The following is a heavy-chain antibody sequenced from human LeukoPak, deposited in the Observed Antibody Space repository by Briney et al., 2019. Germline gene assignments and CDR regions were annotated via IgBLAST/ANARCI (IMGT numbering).Heavy chain of an antibody. D-gene: IGHD3-22*01. CDR2: IYSEGRT. V-gene: IGHV3-66*01. J-gene: IGHJ3*02. Sequence: PGGSLRLFCAVSGFIVSSNYMTCVRQARGKGLEWVSVIYSEGRTYYADSVKGRFTTSRDNSKNTLYLQMNSLRAEDTAVYYCARAPDGYEAFDNWGQGTMVTVSS. CDR1: GFIVSSNY. CDR3: ARAPDGYEAFDN.